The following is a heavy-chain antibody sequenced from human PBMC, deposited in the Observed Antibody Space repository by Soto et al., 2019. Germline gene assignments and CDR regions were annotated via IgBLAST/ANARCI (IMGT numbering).Heavy chain of an antibody. CDR2: IKSKTDGGTT. Sequence: GGSLRLSCAASGFTFSNAWMNWVRQAPGKGLEWVGRIKSKTDGGTTDYAAPVKGRFTISRDDSKNTLYLQMNSLKTEDTAVYYCTTDFGELPQYYYYYYGMDVWGQGTTVTVSS. V-gene: IGHV3-15*07. CDR3: TTDFGELPQYYYYYYGMDV. J-gene: IGHJ6*02. D-gene: IGHD3-10*01. CDR1: GFTFSNAW.